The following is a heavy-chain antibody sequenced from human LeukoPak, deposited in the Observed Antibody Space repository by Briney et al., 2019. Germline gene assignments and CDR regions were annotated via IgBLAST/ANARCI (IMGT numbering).Heavy chain of an antibody. CDR3: ARGGVTAINAFNI. CDR1: GGSISSGGYY. J-gene: IGHJ3*02. V-gene: IGHV4-31*03. D-gene: IGHD2-21*02. Sequence: PSETLSLTCTVSGGSISSGGYYWSWIRQHPGKGLEWIGYIYYSGSTYYNPSLKSRVTISVDTSKNQFSLKLGSVTAADTAVYYCARGGVTAINAFNIWGQGTMVTVSS. CDR2: IYYSGST.